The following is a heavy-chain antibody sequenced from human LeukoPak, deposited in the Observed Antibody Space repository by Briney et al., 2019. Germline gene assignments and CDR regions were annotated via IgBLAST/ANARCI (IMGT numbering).Heavy chain of an antibody. CDR1: GFTFDDYA. CDR3: AKDLSSTRSFSGWFDP. CDR2: ISWNSGSI. Sequence: PGGSLRLSCAASGFTFDDYAMHWVRQAPGKGLEWVSGISWNSGSIGYADSVKGRFTISRGNAKNSLYLQMNSLRAEDTALYYCAKDLSSTRSFSGWFDPWGQGTLVTVSS. D-gene: IGHD2-2*01. J-gene: IGHJ5*02. V-gene: IGHV3-9*01.